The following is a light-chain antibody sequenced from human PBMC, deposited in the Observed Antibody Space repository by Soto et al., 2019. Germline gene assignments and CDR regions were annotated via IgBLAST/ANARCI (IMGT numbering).Light chain of an antibody. J-gene: IGLJ1*01. CDR3: SSYTVGSTYV. CDR2: DVS. Sequence: QSALTQPASVSGSPGQSIAISCTGTSSDVGAYNFVSWYQQHPGRAPKLIIYDVSNRLSGVSNRFSGSKSGNTASLTISGLQTEDEADYFCSSYTVGSTYVFGGGTKVTVL. CDR1: SSDVGAYNF. V-gene: IGLV2-14*03.